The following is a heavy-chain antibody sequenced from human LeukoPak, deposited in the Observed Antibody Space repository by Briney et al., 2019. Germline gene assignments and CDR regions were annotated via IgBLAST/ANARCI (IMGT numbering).Heavy chain of an antibody. Sequence: ASVTVSCKASGYTFPNYDISWVRQAPGQGLEWMGWISAYNGNTNYAQKLQGRVTMTTDTSTSTAYMDLRSLRSDDTAVYYCARGTTPADYWGQGTLVTVSS. CDR3: ARGTTPADY. CDR1: GYTFPNYD. CDR2: ISAYNGNT. J-gene: IGHJ4*02. V-gene: IGHV1-18*01. D-gene: IGHD1-14*01.